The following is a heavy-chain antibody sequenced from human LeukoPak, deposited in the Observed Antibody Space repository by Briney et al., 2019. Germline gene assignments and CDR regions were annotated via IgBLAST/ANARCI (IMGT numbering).Heavy chain of an antibody. V-gene: IGHV3-23*01. J-gene: IGHJ4*02. CDR3: VKGGSGWYPGFEY. CDR2: SGSGGSP. D-gene: IGHD6-19*01. CDR1: GFTFSNYA. Sequence: PGGSLRLSCTASGFTFSNYAMGWVRQAPGKGLAWVSVSGSGGSPFYADSVKGRFTTSRDNSKNTLYLQMNSLRAEDTAIYYCVKGGSGWYPGFEYWGQGALVTVSS.